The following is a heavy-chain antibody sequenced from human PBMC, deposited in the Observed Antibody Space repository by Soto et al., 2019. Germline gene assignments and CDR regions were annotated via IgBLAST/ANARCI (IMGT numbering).Heavy chain of an antibody. D-gene: IGHD4-4*01. J-gene: IGHJ6*02. Sequence: GGSLRLSCEVSGFTFTKYGMHWVRQAPGKGLEWVAVISYDGNKEYFADSVKGRFTISRDNARNKLYLQMNSLRGNDTAVYYCVKDSYSNYSPYYYYAMDVWGQGTTVTVSS. CDR3: VKDSYSNYSPYYYYAMDV. CDR1: GFTFTKYG. V-gene: IGHV3-30*18. CDR2: ISYDGNKE.